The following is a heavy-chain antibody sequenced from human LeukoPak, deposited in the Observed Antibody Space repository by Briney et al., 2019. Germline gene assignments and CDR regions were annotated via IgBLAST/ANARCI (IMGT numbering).Heavy chain of an antibody. D-gene: IGHD6-19*01. CDR1: GFTFSSYW. CDR2: IKQDGSEK. J-gene: IGHJ5*02. Sequence: GGSLRLSCAASGFTFSSYWMSWVRQAPGKGLEWVANIKQDGSEKYYVDSVKGRFTISRDNAKNSLYLQMNSLRAEDTAVYYCARAVQWLVHDWFDPWGQGTLVTVSS. V-gene: IGHV3-7*01. CDR3: ARAVQWLVHDWFDP.